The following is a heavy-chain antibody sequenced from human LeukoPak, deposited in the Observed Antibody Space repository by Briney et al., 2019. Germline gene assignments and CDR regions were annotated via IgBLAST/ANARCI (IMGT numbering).Heavy chain of an antibody. D-gene: IGHD3-22*01. CDR2: FDPEDAKI. CDR1: GYTLTQLC. Sequence: GASVKVSCKVSGYTLTQLCMHWVRQAPGKGLEWMGGFDPEDAKIICAQKFQGRVTMTEDRSTDTVYMELSSLRSEDTAVYYCATVSSFDSSGYYYYWGQGTLVTVSS. J-gene: IGHJ4*02. V-gene: IGHV1-24*01. CDR3: ATVSSFDSSGYYYY.